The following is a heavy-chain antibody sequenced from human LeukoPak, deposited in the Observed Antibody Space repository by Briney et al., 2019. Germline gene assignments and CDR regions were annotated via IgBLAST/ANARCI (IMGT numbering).Heavy chain of an antibody. CDR3: ARDRSSWGLDC. CDR1: GGSISSGGYY. J-gene: IGHJ4*02. CDR2: IYYSGTT. D-gene: IGHD7-27*01. Sequence: SETLSLTCTVSGGSISSGGYYWSWIRQHPGKGLERIGYIYYSGTTYYNPSLKSRVTISVDTSKNQFSLKLTSLTAADTAVYYCARDRSSWGLDCWGQGTLVTVSS. V-gene: IGHV4-31*03.